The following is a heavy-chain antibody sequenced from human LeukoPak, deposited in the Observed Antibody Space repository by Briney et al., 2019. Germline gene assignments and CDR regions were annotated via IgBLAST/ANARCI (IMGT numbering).Heavy chain of an antibody. D-gene: IGHD3-22*01. CDR2: INHSGST. CDR1: GGSISRSSYY. CDR3: ARGYDRSRGYFDY. V-gene: IGHV4-39*07. J-gene: IGHJ4*02. Sequence: SETLPLTCSVSGGSISRSSYYWGWIRQPPGKGLEWIGEINHSGSTNYNPSLKSRVTISVDTSKNQFSLKLSSVTAADTAVYYCARGYDRSRGYFDYWGQGTLVTVSS.